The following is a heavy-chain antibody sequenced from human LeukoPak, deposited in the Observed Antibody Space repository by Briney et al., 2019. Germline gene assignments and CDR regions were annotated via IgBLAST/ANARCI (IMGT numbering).Heavy chain of an antibody. Sequence: GGSLRLSCAASGFTFSGYGMHWVRQAPGKGLEWVAVISYDGSNKYYADSVKGRFTISRDNFKNTLYLQMNSLRAEDTAVYYCARDGGYSYGYYMDVWGKGTTVTVSS. CDR3: ARDGGYSYGYYMDV. V-gene: IGHV3-30*19. J-gene: IGHJ6*03. CDR1: GFTFSGYG. CDR2: ISYDGSNK. D-gene: IGHD5-18*01.